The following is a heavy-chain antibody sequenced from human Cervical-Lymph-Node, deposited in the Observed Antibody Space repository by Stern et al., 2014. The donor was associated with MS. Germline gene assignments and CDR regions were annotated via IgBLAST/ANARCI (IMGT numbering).Heavy chain of an antibody. CDR1: GYSFTDFN. CDR2: ISPHTGGA. V-gene: IGHV1-2*06. CDR3: ATHGGSSFQMDV. Sequence: QVQLMQSGAEVKKPGASVKVSCKASGYSFTDFNTHWVRQAPGQGLEWMGRISPHTGGARYAEKFQGRVTMTRDTSITTAYMELDRLTSDDTAVYYCATHGGSSFQMDVWGQGTMVTVSS. D-gene: IGHD6-13*01. J-gene: IGHJ6*02.